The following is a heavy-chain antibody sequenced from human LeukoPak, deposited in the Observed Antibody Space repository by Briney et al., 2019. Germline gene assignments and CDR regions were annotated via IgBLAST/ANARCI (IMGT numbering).Heavy chain of an antibody. CDR1: GGSISGYY. J-gene: IGHJ5*02. CDR2: LHYSGST. V-gene: IGHV4-59*12. D-gene: IGHD6-19*01. CDR3: ARDYSSSGWYHEFDP. Sequence: PSETLSLTCTVSGGSISGYYWSWIRQPPGKGLEWIGYLHYSGSTNYNPSLKSRVTISVDTSKNQFSLKLSSVTAADTAVYYCARDYSSSGWYHEFDPWGQGTLVTVSS.